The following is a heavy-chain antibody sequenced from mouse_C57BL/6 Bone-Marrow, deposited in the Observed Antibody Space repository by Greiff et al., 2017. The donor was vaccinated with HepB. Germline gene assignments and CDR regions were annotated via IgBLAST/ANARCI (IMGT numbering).Heavy chain of an antibody. CDR2: IRLKSDNYAT. Sequence: EVQLVESGGGLVQPGGSLKLSCVASGFTFSNYWMNWVRQSPEKGLEWVAQIRLKSDNYATLYAESVKGRFTISRDDSKTSVYLQMNNLRAEDTGIYYCTDPSWFAYWGQGTLVTVSA. CDR3: TDPSWFAY. CDR1: GFTFSNYW. V-gene: IGHV6-3*01. J-gene: IGHJ3*01.